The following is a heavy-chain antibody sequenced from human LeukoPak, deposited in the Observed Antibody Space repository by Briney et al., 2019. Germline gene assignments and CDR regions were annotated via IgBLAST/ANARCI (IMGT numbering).Heavy chain of an antibody. Sequence: SETLSLTCTVSGGSISSSSYYWGWIRQPPGKGLEWIGSIYYSGSTYYNPSLKSRVTISVDTSKNQFSLKLSSVTAADMAVYYCARHSSGTPSLFDYWGQGTLVTVSS. CDR3: ARHSSGTPSLFDY. V-gene: IGHV4-39*01. CDR1: GGSISSSSYY. CDR2: IYYSGST. J-gene: IGHJ4*02. D-gene: IGHD3-10*01.